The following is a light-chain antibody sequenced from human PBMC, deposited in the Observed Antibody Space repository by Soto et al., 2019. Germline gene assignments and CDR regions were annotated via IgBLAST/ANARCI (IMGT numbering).Light chain of an antibody. CDR3: KSYAGSNTYV. J-gene: IGLJ1*01. CDR1: SSDIGAYDY. Sequence: QSALTQPASLSGSPGQSITISCTGTSSDIGAYDYVSWFQQHPGKAPKLMISEVNNRPSGVSNRFSGSKSGSTASLTVSGLQAADEADYFCKSYAGSNTYVFGRGTKVTVL. CDR2: EVN. V-gene: IGLV2-14*01.